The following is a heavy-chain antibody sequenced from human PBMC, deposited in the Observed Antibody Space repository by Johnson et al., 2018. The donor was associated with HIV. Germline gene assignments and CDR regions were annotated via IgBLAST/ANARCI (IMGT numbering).Heavy chain of an antibody. D-gene: IGHD3-10*01. CDR2: ISSNVYGGTT. Sequence: VQLVESGGGLVQPGRSLRLSCTASGFTFGDYAMNWVRQAPGKGLEWVGCISSNVYGGTTEYAASLTCRFTISKDDSKRIAYLQMNSLKTEDTAVYYCTRVSFGEGAFDIWGHGTMVTVSS. J-gene: IGHJ3*02. CDR3: TRVSFGEGAFDI. V-gene: IGHV3-49*04. CDR1: GFTFGDYA.